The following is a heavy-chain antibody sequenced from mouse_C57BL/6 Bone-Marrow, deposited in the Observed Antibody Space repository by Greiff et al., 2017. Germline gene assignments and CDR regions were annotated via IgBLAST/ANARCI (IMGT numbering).Heavy chain of an antibody. CDR1: GYTFTSYW. J-gene: IGHJ4*01. CDR2: IDPSDSYT. Sequence: QVQLQQPGAELVKPGASVKLSCKASGYTFTSYWMQWVKQRPGQGLEWIGEIDPSDSYTNYNQKFKGKATLTVDTSSSTAYTQLSSLTSEDSAVYYCARGYDTTGYYYAMDYWGQGTSVTVSS. CDR3: ARGYDTTGYYYAMDY. V-gene: IGHV1-50*01. D-gene: IGHD1-1*01.